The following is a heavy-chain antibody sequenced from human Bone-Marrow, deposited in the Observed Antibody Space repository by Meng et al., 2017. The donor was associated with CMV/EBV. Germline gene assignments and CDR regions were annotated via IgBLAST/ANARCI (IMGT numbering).Heavy chain of an antibody. J-gene: IGHJ4*02. V-gene: IGHV4-59*01. CDR1: GGSISSYY. D-gene: IGHD3-3*01. CDR3: ARSVNYDFWSGSPVGSFDY. Sequence: SETLSLTCTVSGGSISSYYWSWIRQPPGKGLEWIGYIYYSGSTNYNPSLKSRVTISVDTSKNQFSPKLSSVTAADTAVYHCARSVNYDFWSGSPVGSFDYWGQGTLVTVSS. CDR2: IYYSGST.